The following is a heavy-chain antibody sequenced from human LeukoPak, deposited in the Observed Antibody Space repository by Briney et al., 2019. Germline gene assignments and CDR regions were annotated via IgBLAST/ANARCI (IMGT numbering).Heavy chain of an antibody. V-gene: IGHV1-2*02. J-gene: IGHJ4*02. CDR1: GYTFTGYY. Sequence: GASVKVSCKASGYTFTGYYMHWVRQAPGQGLEWMGWINPNSGGTNYAQKFQGRVTMTRDTSISTAYMELSRLRSDDTAVYYCARTAYYYDSSGHYLLDYWGQGTLVTVSS. CDR3: ARTAYYYDSSGHYLLDY. CDR2: INPNSGGT. D-gene: IGHD3-22*01.